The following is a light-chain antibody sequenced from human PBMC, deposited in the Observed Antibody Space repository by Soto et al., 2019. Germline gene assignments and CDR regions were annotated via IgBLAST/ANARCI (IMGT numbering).Light chain of an antibody. CDR2: GAS. CDR3: QQSFSTPQT. V-gene: IGKV1-39*01. Sequence: DIQMTQSPSPLSASIGDRVTITCRASQTISTYLNWYQQKPGKAPKLLIYGASSLQSGVPSRFSGSGSGTDFTLTISSLQPEEFGTYYCQQSFSTPQTYGQGTTVDIK. J-gene: IGKJ1*01. CDR1: QTISTY.